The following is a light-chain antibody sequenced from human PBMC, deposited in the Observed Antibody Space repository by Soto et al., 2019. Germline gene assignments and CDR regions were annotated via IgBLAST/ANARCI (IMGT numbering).Light chain of an antibody. CDR3: QKSDHLPL. Sequence: DIQMTQSPPSLSASVGYRVTITCQASHDIGNSLNWYQDKPGQAPKLVIYDAYNLETGVPSTFSGSGYGTDFTFTISSLRPEDIATYYCQKSDHLPLFGPGTKVDIK. V-gene: IGKV1-33*01. CDR2: DAY. CDR1: HDIGNS. J-gene: IGKJ3*01.